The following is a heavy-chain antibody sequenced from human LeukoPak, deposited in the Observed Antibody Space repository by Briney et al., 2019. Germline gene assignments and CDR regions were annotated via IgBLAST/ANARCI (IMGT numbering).Heavy chain of an antibody. CDR2: FDPEDGET. CDR1: GYTLTELS. Sequence: ASVKVSCKVSGYTLTELSMHWVRQAPGSGLEWMGGFDPEDGETIYAQKFQGRVTMTEDTSTDTAYMELSSLRSEDTAVYYCATATILTGYYFNFDYWGQGTLVTVSS. V-gene: IGHV1-24*01. D-gene: IGHD3-9*01. J-gene: IGHJ4*02. CDR3: ATATILTGYYFNFDY.